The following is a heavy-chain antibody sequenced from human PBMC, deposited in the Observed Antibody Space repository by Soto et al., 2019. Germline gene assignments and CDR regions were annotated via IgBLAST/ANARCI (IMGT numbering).Heavy chain of an antibody. CDR2: TSYSGTT. D-gene: IGHD2-21*01. J-gene: IGHJ4*02. V-gene: IGHV4-59*11. CDR1: SGSITSHY. Sequence: QVQLQESGPGLVKPSETLSLTCSVSSGSITSHYWSWVRQPPGKRLEWIGYTSYSGTTNHNPSLRRRATVSLDTSMSQFALNLSSVTAADTPVYFCARLIGLGPFDYWGQGALVTVS. CDR3: ARLIGLGPFDY.